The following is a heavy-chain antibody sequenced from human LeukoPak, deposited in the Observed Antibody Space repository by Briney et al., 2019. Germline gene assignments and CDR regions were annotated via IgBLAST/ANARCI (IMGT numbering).Heavy chain of an antibody. CDR2: IRYDGSNK. Sequence: GGSLRLSCAASGFTFSSYGMHWVRQAPGKGQEWVAFIRYDGSNKYYADSVKGRFTISRDNSKNTLYLQMNSLRAEDTAVYYCANAGIAVAGTIVDWGQGTLVTVSS. D-gene: IGHD6-19*01. V-gene: IGHV3-30*02. CDR3: ANAGIAVAGTIVD. CDR1: GFTFSSYG. J-gene: IGHJ4*02.